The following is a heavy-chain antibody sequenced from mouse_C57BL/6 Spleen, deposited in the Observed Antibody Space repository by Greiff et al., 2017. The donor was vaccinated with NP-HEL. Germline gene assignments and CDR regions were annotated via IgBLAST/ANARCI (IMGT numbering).Heavy chain of an antibody. V-gene: IGHV1-54*01. D-gene: IGHD2-3*01. J-gene: IGHJ2*01. Sequence: QVQLQQSGAELVRPGTSVKVSCKASGYAFTNYLIEWVKQRLGQGLEWIGVINPGSGGTNYNEKFKGKATLTADKSSSTAYMQLSSLTSEDSAVYFCAREEGGYYYFDYWGQGTTLTVSS. CDR3: AREEGGYYYFDY. CDR1: GYAFTNYL. CDR2: INPGSGGT.